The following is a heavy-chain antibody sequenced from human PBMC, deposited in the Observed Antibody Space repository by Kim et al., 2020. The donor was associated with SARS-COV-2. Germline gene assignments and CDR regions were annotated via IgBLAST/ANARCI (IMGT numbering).Heavy chain of an antibody. CDR3: ARSSLITIFGVVIENWFDP. CDR1: GYSFTSYW. V-gene: IGHV5-51*01. J-gene: IGHJ5*02. Sequence: GESLKISCKGSGYSFTSYWIGWVRQMPGKGLEWMGIIYPGDSDTRYSPSFQGQVTISADKSISTAYLQWSSLKASDTAMYYCARSSLITIFGVVIENWFDPWGQGTLVTVSS. CDR2: IYPGDSDT. D-gene: IGHD3-3*01.